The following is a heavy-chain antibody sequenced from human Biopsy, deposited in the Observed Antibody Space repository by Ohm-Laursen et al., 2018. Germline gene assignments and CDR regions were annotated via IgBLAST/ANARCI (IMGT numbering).Heavy chain of an antibody. J-gene: IGHJ4*02. D-gene: IGHD1-26*01. V-gene: IGHV4-59*01. CDR3: ARVGVGAPSIDYFDS. CDR1: GGSIYHFF. CDR2: IYYSGST. Sequence: SETLSLTCTVSGGSIYHFFWSWIRQPTGKGLEWIGYIYYSGSTNYNHSLKSRVTISVDRSKNHFSLELSSVTAADTAVYYCARVGVGAPSIDYFDSWGQGALVTVSS.